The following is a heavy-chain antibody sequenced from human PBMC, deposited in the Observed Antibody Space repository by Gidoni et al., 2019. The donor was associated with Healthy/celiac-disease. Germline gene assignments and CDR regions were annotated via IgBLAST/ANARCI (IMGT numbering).Heavy chain of an antibody. CDR2: INPSAGST. Sequence: QVQLVQSGAEVKKPGASVKVSCKASGYTFTSYYMPWVRQAPGQGLEWMGIINPSAGSTTYAQKFQGRLTMTRDTSTSTVYMELSSLRSEDTAVYYCTRDLSAAGPVGGYWGQGTLVTVSS. D-gene: IGHD6-13*01. V-gene: IGHV1-46*01. J-gene: IGHJ4*02. CDR1: GYTFTSYY. CDR3: TRDLSAAGPVGGY.